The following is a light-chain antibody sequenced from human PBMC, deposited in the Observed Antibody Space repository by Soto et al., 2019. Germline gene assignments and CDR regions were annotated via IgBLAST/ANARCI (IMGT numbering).Light chain of an antibody. J-gene: IGKJ4*01. CDR1: QSVSSY. CDR3: QQRSNWPLALT. Sequence: EIVLTQSPATLSLSPGERATLSCRASQSVSSYLAWYQQKPGQAPRLLIYDASNRATGIPARFSGSGSGTDLTLTISSLEPEDFAVSYCQQRSNWPLALTFGGGTKVEIK. CDR2: DAS. V-gene: IGKV3-11*01.